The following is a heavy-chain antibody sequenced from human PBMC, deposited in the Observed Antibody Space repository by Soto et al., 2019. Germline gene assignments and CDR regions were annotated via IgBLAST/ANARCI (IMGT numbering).Heavy chain of an antibody. CDR2: IYFSGSGTS. J-gene: IGHJ4*02. D-gene: IGHD3-3*01. CDR1: GDFISNTTYY. CDR3: ARGGNYDFWSGYYRGYLDY. Sequence: SETLSLTCSVSGDFISNTTYYWAWVRQAPGKGLEWVGSIYFSGSGTSHYNPSLKSRVTISVDTSKNQFSLKLTSVTAADTAVYYCARGGNYDFWSGYYRGYLDYWGQGTLVTVSS. V-gene: IGHV4-39*01.